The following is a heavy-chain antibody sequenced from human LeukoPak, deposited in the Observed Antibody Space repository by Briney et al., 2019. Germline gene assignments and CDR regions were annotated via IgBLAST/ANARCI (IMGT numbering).Heavy chain of an antibody. Sequence: GGSLRLSCAASGFTFSSYAMHWVRQAPGKGLEWVAVISYDGSNKYYADSVKGRFTISRDNSKTTLYLQMNSLRAEDTAVYYCARDDGGRYSKGYCSSTSCYTGLTDWGQGTLVTVSS. D-gene: IGHD2-2*02. CDR1: GFTFSSYA. CDR3: ARDDGGRYSKGYCSSTSCYTGLTD. CDR2: ISYDGSNK. J-gene: IGHJ4*02. V-gene: IGHV3-30*01.